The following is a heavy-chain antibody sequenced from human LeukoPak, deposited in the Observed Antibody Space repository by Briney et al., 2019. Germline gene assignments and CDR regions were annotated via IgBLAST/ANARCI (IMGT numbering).Heavy chain of an antibody. D-gene: IGHD5-24*01. J-gene: IGHJ4*02. V-gene: IGHV3-7*01. Sequence: PGGSLRLSCAASGSTFNKYWMTWLRQAPGKGLEWVANIKEDGSEKYYVDSVKGRFTISRDNAKHSLYLQMNSLRAEDSAVYYCARDRDVYHTGVDYWGQGTLVTVSS. CDR3: ARDRDVYHTGVDY. CDR1: GSTFNKYW. CDR2: IKEDGSEK.